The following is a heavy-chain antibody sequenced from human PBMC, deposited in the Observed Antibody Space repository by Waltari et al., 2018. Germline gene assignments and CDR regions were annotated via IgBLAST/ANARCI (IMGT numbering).Heavy chain of an antibody. CDR2: IYYSGNT. Sequence: QVQLQESGPGLVKPSKTLSLTCTVSGGSIHNYYCSWIRQPPGKGLEWIGFIYYSGNTNYSPSLRSRVTISIDTSKSQFSLKLTSVTAADTAVYYCARGRLRDFDVDYQFYYAMDVWGQGTTVAVSS. J-gene: IGHJ6*02. V-gene: IGHV4-59*13. CDR1: GGSIHNYY. CDR3: ARGRLRDFDVDYQFYYAMDV. D-gene: IGHD3-9*01.